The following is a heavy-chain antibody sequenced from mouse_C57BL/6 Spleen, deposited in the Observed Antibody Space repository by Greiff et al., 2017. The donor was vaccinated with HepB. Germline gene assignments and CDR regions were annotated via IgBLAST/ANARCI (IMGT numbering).Heavy chain of an antibody. CDR1: GYAFSSYW. D-gene: IGHD2-13*01. CDR3: ARTVTTPQAMDY. V-gene: IGHV1-80*01. Sequence: VQLVESGAELVKPGASVKISCKASGYAFSSYWMNWVKQRPGKGLEWIGQIYPGDGDTNYNGKFKGKATLTADKSSSTAYMQRSSLTSEDSAVYFCARTVTTPQAMDYWGQGTSVTVSS. CDR2: IYPGDGDT. J-gene: IGHJ4*01.